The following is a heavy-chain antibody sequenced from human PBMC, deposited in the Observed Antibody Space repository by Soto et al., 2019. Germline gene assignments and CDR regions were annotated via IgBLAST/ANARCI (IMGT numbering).Heavy chain of an antibody. CDR2: INSDGSST. Sequence: PGGSLRLSCAASGFTFSSYWMHWVRQAPGKGLVWVSRINSDGSSTSYADSVKGRFTISRDNAKNTLYLQMNSLRAEDTAVYYCARSGDSFYYYYGMDVWGQGTTVTVSS. CDR1: GFTFSSYW. J-gene: IGHJ6*02. D-gene: IGHD2-21*02. V-gene: IGHV3-74*01. CDR3: ARSGDSFYYYYGMDV.